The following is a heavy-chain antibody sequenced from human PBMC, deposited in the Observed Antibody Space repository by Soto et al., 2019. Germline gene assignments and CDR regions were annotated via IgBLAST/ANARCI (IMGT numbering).Heavy chain of an antibody. CDR2: IIPIFGTA. Sequence: ASVKVSCKASGGTFSSYAISWVRQAPGQGLEWMGGIIPIFGTANYAQKFQGRVTITADKSTSTAYMELSSLRSEDTAVYYCARAFVPNSWFDSWGQGTLVTVSS. CDR3: ARAFVPNSWFDS. CDR1: GGTFSSYA. J-gene: IGHJ5*01. V-gene: IGHV1-69*06. D-gene: IGHD2-2*01.